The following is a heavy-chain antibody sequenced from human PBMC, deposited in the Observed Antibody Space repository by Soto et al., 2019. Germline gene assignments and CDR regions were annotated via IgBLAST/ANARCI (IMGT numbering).Heavy chain of an antibody. Sequence: SVKVSCKASGFTFTSSAVQWVRQARGQRLEWIGWIVVGSGNTNYAQKFQERVTITRDMSTSTAYMELSSLRSEDTAVYYCAADFQLDYYYYGMDVWCQGTTVTVSS. CDR1: GFTFTSSA. CDR3: AADFQLDYYYYGMDV. CDR2: IVVGSGNT. J-gene: IGHJ6*02. V-gene: IGHV1-58*01. D-gene: IGHD2-2*01.